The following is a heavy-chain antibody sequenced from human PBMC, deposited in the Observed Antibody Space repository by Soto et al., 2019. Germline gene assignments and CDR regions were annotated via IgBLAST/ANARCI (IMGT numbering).Heavy chain of an antibody. CDR1: SDSIAGENW. J-gene: IGHJ4*02. Sequence: QVQLQESGPGLVKPSETLSLTCTVSSDSIAGENWWSWVRQPPGLGLEWIGEVFHTGGTNYNPSLKSRVTMAVNKAKNQFPLKLMSATAADTAVYYCASVFSSSSGWMYYFDFWGQGTLVSVSS. CDR3: ASVFSSSSGWMYYFDF. CDR2: VFHTGGT. D-gene: IGHD6-19*01. V-gene: IGHV4-4*02.